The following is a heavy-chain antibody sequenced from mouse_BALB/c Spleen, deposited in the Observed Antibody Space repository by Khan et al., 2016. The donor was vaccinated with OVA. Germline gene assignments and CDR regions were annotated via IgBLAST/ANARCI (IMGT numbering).Heavy chain of an antibody. CDR3: TVSGWAAFAY. CDR2: INPNNGVT. CDR1: GYTFTSYY. D-gene: IGHD1-1*02. Sequence: QVQLQQPGAELVKPGASVKLSCKASGYTFTSYYMYWVKQRPGQGLEWIGGINPNNGVTDCNEKLKSKATLTVDKSSSTAYMQLSSLTSADSAVYYVTVSGWAAFAYWGQGTLVTVSA. J-gene: IGHJ3*01. V-gene: IGHV1S81*02.